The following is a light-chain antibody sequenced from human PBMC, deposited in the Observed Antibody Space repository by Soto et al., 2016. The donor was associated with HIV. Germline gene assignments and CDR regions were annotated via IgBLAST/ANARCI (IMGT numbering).Light chain of an antibody. CDR1: SLRNYY. J-gene: IGLJ3*02. V-gene: IGLV3-19*01. Sequence: SSELTQDPAVSVALGQTVKITCQGDSLRNYYASWYQQKPGQAPLLVIYGKNYRPSGIPERFSGSNSGNTATLTISRVEAGDEADYYCQVWGSTSDPWVFGGGTKLTVL. CDR3: QVWGSTSDPWV. CDR2: GKN.